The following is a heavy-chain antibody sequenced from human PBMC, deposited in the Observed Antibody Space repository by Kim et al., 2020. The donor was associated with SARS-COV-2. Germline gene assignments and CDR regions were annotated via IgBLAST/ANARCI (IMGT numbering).Heavy chain of an antibody. V-gene: IGHV3-7*03. D-gene: IGHD6-19*01. CDR2: TKQDGSEN. CDR3: ARGGGQWLANYFDY. CDR1: GFTFSSFW. J-gene: IGHJ4*02. Sequence: GGSLRLSCAASGFTFSSFWMSWVRQAPGKGLEWVANTKQDGSENYYVDSVKGRFTISRDNAKNSLYLLMNSLRAEDTAAYYCARGGGQWLANYFDYWGQG.